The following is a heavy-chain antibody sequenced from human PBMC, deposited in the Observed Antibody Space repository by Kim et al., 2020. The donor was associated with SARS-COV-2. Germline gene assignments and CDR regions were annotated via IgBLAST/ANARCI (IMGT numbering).Heavy chain of an antibody. Sequence: GSLRLSCAASGFTFSDYYMSWIRQAPGKGLEWVSYISSSSSYTIYADSVKGRFTISRDNAKNSLYLQMNSLRAEDTAVYYCASAVGRNWELSYYYGMDVWGQGTTVTVSS. D-gene: IGHD1-26*01. CDR1: GFTFSDYY. J-gene: IGHJ6*02. CDR2: ISSSSSYT. V-gene: IGHV3-11*03. CDR3: ASAVGRNWELSYYYGMDV.